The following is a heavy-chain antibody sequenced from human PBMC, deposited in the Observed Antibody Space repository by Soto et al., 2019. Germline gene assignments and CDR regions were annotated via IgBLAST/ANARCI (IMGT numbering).Heavy chain of an antibody. CDR3: ARSGDPRYSGSYYHDY. V-gene: IGHV3-74*01. Sequence: PGGSLRLSCAASGFTFSSYWMHWVRQAPGKGLVWVSRINSDGSSTSYADSVKGRLTISRDNAKNTLYLQMNSLRAEDTAVYYCARSGDPRYSGSYYHDYWGQGTLVTVSS. J-gene: IGHJ4*02. CDR2: INSDGSST. CDR1: GFTFSSYW. D-gene: IGHD1-26*01.